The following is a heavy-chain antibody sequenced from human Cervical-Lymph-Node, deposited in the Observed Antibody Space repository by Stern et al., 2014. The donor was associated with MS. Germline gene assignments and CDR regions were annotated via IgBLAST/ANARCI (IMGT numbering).Heavy chain of an antibody. J-gene: IGHJ3*01. CDR2: IHPADSDT. CDR1: GYTFSNFW. CDR3: VRRRDSAGYDTFDL. V-gene: IGHV5-51*01. D-gene: IGHD3-22*01. Sequence: EVQLLESGAEVKKPGESLKISCRTSGYTFSNFWIGWVRQMPGKGLEWMGVIHPADSDTTYSPSFQGQVTISADESISTAYLQWRSLKASDTAMYYCVRRRDSAGYDTFDLWGQGTMLIVSS.